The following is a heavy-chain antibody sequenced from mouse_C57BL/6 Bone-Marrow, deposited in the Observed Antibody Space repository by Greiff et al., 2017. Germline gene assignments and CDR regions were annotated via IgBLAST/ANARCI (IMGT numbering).Heavy chain of an antibody. V-gene: IGHV1-50*01. J-gene: IGHJ3*01. D-gene: IGHD2-3*01. CDR1: GYTFTSYW. CDR2: IDPSDSYT. Sequence: QVQLQPPGAELVKPGASVKLSCKASGYTFTSYWMQWVKQRPGQGLEWIGEIDPSDSYTNYNQKFKGKATLTVDTSSSTAYMQLSSLTSEDSAVYYCARPYDGYYGAWFAYWGQGTLVTVSA. CDR3: ARPYDGYYGAWFAY.